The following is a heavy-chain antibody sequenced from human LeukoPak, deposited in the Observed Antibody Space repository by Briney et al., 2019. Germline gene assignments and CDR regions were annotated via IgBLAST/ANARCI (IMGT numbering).Heavy chain of an antibody. Sequence: SETLSLTCAVYGGSFSGYYWSWIRQPPGKGLEWIGEINHSGSTNYNPSLKSRVTISVDTSKNQFSLKLSSVTAADTAVYYRARGQWLGVYWGQGTLVTVSS. CDR3: ARGQWLGVY. CDR1: GGSFSGYY. J-gene: IGHJ4*02. V-gene: IGHV4-34*01. CDR2: INHSGST. D-gene: IGHD6-19*01.